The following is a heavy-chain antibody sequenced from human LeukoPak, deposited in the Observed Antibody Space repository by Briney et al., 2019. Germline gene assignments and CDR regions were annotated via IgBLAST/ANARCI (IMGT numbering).Heavy chain of an antibody. CDR3: ARVRGVNRNFFDY. Sequence: GASVKVSCKASGYTFSSDGISWVRQAPGQGLEWMGWISSYNGNTKYAEKLQGRVTMTTDTSTSTAYMELRSLRSDDTAVYYCARVRGVNRNFFDYWGQGTLVTVSS. CDR1: GYTFSSDG. V-gene: IGHV1-18*01. D-gene: IGHD3-10*01. CDR2: ISSYNGNT. J-gene: IGHJ4*02.